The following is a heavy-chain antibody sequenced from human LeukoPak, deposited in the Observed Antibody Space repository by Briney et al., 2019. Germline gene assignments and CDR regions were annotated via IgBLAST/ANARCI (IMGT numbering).Heavy chain of an antibody. D-gene: IGHD3-22*01. J-gene: IGHJ4*02. Sequence: SVKVSCKASGGTFSSYAISWVRQAPGKGLEWMGGFDPEDGETIYAQKFQGRVTMTRDTSTSTVYMELSSLRSEDTAVYYCARSSRGDYYDSSGESYYFDYWGQGTLVTVSS. V-gene: IGHV1-69*10. CDR2: FDPEDGET. CDR1: GGTFSSYA. CDR3: ARSSRGDYYDSSGESYYFDY.